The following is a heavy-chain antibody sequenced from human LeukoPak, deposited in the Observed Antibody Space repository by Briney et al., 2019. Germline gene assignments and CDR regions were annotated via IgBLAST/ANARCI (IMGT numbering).Heavy chain of an antibody. CDR1: GFTLSSYG. V-gene: IGHV3-30*18. D-gene: IGHD6-19*01. CDR2: ISYDGSNK. J-gene: IGHJ5*02. Sequence: GGSLRLSCAASGFTLSSYGMHWVRQAPGKGLEWVAVISYDGSNKYYADSVKGRFTISRDNSKNTLYLQMNSLRAEDTAVYYCAKDLGLQWLVLGTWGQGTLVTVSS. CDR3: AKDLGLQWLVLGT.